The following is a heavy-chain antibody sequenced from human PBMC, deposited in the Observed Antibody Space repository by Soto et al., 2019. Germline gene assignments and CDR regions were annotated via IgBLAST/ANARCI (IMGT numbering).Heavy chain of an antibody. J-gene: IGHJ3*02. Sequence: VQLLESGGGLVQPGGPLRLSCAASGFAFTNSVMAWVRQAPGQGLEWVSTIRTSDDATHYADSVKGRFTISKDRSKNMIYLQLNSLRAEDTDVYYCAKEGYSSGVAGAFDIWGQGTTVTVSS. V-gene: IGHV3-23*01. CDR2: IRTSDDAT. D-gene: IGHD2-15*01. CDR1: GFAFTNSV. CDR3: AKEGYSSGVAGAFDI.